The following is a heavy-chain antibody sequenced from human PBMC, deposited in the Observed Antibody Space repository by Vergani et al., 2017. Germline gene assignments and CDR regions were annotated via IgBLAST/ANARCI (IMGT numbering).Heavy chain of an antibody. CDR1: DSSIMTNPY. CDR3: ARHRGSGGFFPSSYFYGMDV. CDR2: IHHSGDT. D-gene: IGHD3-10*01. Sequence: QVQLQESGPGLVKPSETLTLTCDVSDSSIMTNPYWGWFRQSPGKGLEWIGCIHHSGDTHYNSSLKSRVSISIVSSSKFSLSLTSVTAADTAIDDCARHRGSGGFFPSSYFYGMDVWGHGTTVTVSS. J-gene: IGHJ6*02. V-gene: IGHV4-38-2*01.